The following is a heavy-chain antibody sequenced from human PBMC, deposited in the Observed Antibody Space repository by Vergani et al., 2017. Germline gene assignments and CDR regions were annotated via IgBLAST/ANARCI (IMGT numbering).Heavy chain of an antibody. CDR3: AKDLGTSSGGGWFDP. CDR2: ISWNSNSI. Sequence: EVQLEESGGGLVLPGRSLRLSCVASGFTSAGYAMHWVRQAPGEGLEWVSGISWNSNSIGYADSVKGRFTISRDNAKNSLYLQMNSLRAEDTALYYCAKDLGTSSGGGWFDPWGQGTLVIVAS. V-gene: IGHV3-9*02. J-gene: IGHJ5*02. D-gene: IGHD6-6*01. CDR1: GFTSAGYA.